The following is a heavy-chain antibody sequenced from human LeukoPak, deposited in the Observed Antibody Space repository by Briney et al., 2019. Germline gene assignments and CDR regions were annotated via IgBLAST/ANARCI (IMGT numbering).Heavy chain of an antibody. V-gene: IGHV1-69*13. CDR1: GGTFSSYA. J-gene: IGHJ6*02. CDR3: ARDGSSWYKVGYYGMDV. CDR2: IIPIFGTA. D-gene: IGHD6-13*01. Sequence: ASVKVSCKASGGTFSSYAISWVRQAPGQGLEWMGGIIPIFGTANYAQKFQGRVTITADESTSIAYMELSSLRSEDTAVYYCARDGSSWYKVGYYGMDVWGQGTTVTVS.